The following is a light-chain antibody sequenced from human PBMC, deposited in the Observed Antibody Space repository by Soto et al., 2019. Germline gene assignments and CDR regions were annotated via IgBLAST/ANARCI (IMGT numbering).Light chain of an antibody. CDR1: QSVSSN. V-gene: IGKV3-15*01. Sequence: EIVMTQSPATLSVSPGERATLSCRASQSVSSNLAWYQQKPGQAPRLLIYGASTRATGIPAMFSGSESGTGFNLTNISLQAEDFAVYYCQQYNNCPPTFGQGTKVEI. CDR3: QQYNNCPPT. J-gene: IGKJ1*01. CDR2: GAS.